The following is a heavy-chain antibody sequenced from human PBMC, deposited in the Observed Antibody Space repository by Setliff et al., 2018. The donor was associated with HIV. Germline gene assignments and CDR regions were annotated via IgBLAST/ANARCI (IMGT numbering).Heavy chain of an antibody. D-gene: IGHD3-10*01. CDR3: ARDRVISVRGVLRSTFDP. Sequence: GGSLRLSCAASGFTFSSHAMTWVRQAPGQGLEWVSIISGSGISTYYADSVKGRFTISRDNSRNMLYLQMNSLRAEDTAVYYCARDRVISVRGVLRSTFDPWGRGTRVTVSS. J-gene: IGHJ5*02. CDR1: GFTFSSHA. V-gene: IGHV3-23*01. CDR2: ISGSGIST.